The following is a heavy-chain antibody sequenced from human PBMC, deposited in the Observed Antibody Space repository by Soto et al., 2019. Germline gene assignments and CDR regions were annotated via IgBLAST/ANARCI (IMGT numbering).Heavy chain of an antibody. CDR2: INSDGSST. V-gene: IGHV3-74*01. CDR3: ARPHYRITMVRGVTYGMDV. CDR1: GFTFSSYW. Sequence: EVQLVESGGGLVQPGGSLRLSCAASGFTFSSYWMHWVRQAPGKGLVWVSRINSDGSSTSYADSVKGRFTISRDNAKNTLYLQMNSLRAEDTAVYYCARPHYRITMVRGVTYGMDVWGQGTTVTVSS. J-gene: IGHJ6*02. D-gene: IGHD3-10*01.